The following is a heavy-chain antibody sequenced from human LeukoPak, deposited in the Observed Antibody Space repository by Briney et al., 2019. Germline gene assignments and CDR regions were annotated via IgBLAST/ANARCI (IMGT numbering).Heavy chain of an antibody. CDR1: GGTFSSYA. V-gene: IGHV1-69*04. Sequence: SVEVSCKASGGTFSSYAISWVRQAPGQGLEWMGRIIPILGIANYAQKFQGRVTITADKSTSTAYMELSSLRSEDTAVYYCARDLVSVAGTSFDYWGQGALVTVSS. CDR2: IIPILGIA. J-gene: IGHJ4*02. CDR3: ARDLVSVAGTSFDY. D-gene: IGHD6-13*01.